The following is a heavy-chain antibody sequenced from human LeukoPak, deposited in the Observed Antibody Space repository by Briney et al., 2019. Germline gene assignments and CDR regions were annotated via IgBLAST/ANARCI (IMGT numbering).Heavy chain of an antibody. V-gene: IGHV1-18*01. CDR2: ISAYNGNT. Sequence: APVKVSCKASGYTFTSYGISWVRQAPGQGLEWMGWISAYNGNTNYAQKLQGRVTMTTDTSTSTAYMELRSLRSDDTAVYYCARNMRIQLWLPPYYYYGMDVWGQGTTVTVSS. J-gene: IGHJ6*02. CDR1: GYTFTSYG. D-gene: IGHD5-18*01. CDR3: ARNMRIQLWLPPYYYYGMDV.